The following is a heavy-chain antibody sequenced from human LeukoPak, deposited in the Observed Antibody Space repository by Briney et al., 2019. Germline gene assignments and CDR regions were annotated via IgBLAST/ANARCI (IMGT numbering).Heavy chain of an antibody. CDR2: INPNGGGT. V-gene: IGHV1-2*02. CDR1: GYTFTDYY. D-gene: IGHD3-22*01. CDR3: AGDLTYYDSSGYSTDF. Sequence: ASVKVSCKASGYTFTDYYMHWVRQAPGQGLEWMGWINPNGGGTNYAQKFQGRVTMTRDTSISTAYMELNRLRSDDTAVYYCAGDLTYYDSSGYSTDFWGQGTLVTVSS. J-gene: IGHJ4*02.